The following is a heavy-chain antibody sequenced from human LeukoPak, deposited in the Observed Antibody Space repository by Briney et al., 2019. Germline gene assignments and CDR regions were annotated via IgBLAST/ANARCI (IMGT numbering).Heavy chain of an antibody. D-gene: IGHD3-10*01. CDR1: GFTFSIYA. Sequence: GGSLRLSCAASGFTFSIYAMSWVRQAPGKGLEWVSAISGSRGSTYYADSVKGRFTISRDNAKNSLYLQMNSLRAEDTAVYYCARGHYGSGSYSPDYWGQGTLVTVSS. CDR3: ARGHYGSGSYSPDY. CDR2: ISGSRGST. J-gene: IGHJ4*02. V-gene: IGHV3-23*01.